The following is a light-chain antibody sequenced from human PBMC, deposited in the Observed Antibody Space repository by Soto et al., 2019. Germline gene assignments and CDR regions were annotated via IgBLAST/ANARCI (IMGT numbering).Light chain of an antibody. Sequence: DIQMTQSPSTLSASVGDRVIITCRASQSISSWLAWYQQKPGKAPNLLIYKASALKSGVPSRFSGSGSGTEFTLPISSLQPDDFATYYCQQYDNDLWTVGQRTKVEIK. CDR2: KAS. V-gene: IGKV1-5*03. J-gene: IGKJ1*01. CDR1: QSISSW. CDR3: QQYDNDLWT.